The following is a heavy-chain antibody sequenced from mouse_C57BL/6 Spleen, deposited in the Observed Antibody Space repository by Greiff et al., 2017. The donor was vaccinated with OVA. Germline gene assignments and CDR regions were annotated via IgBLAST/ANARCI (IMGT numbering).Heavy chain of an antibody. V-gene: IGHV1-69*01. Sequence: QVQLQQPGAELVMPGASVKLSCKASGYTFTSYWMHWVKQRPGQGLEWIGEIDPSDSYTNYNQKFKGKSTLTVDKSSSTAYMQLSSLTSEDSAVYYCARSPLITTGVRAMDYWGQGTSVTVSA. CDR2: IDPSDSYT. CDR1: GYTFTSYW. CDR3: ARSPLITTGVRAMDY. D-gene: IGHD1-1*01. J-gene: IGHJ4*01.